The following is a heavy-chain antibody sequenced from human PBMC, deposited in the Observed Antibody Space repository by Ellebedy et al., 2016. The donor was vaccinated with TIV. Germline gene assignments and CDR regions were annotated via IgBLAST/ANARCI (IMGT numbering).Heavy chain of an antibody. CDR2: VGPAGDT. Sequence: GESLKISCAASGFTFNIYDFHWVRQPTGNGLEWVSAVGPAGDTYYPDSVKGRFTISRENAKNSLYLQMNSLTAEDTAVYYCVRESSTVGGIYYYTGMDVWGQGTTVTVSS. CDR1: GFTFNIYD. J-gene: IGHJ6*02. CDR3: VRESSTVGGIYYYTGMDV. D-gene: IGHD2-2*01. V-gene: IGHV3-13*01.